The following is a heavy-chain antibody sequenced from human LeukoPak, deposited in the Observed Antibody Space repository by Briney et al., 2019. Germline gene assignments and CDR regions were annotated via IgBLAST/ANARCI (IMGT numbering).Heavy chain of an antibody. V-gene: IGHV1-69*13. Sequence: SVKVSCKASGGIFSNYVITWVRQAPGQGLQWMGGIIPMFGTTNYAREFQDRVTMSADESTNIAHMELRSLTSEDTAVYYCAGERADVEVCSGMDVWGQGTTVTVSS. CDR2: IIPMFGTT. D-gene: IGHD3-10*02. CDR3: AGERADVEVCSGMDV. J-gene: IGHJ6*02. CDR1: GGIFSNYV.